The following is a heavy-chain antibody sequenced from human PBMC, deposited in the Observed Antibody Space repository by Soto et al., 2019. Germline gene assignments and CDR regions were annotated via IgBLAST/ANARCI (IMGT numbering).Heavy chain of an antibody. V-gene: IGHV3-23*01. CDR1: GFTFSSYA. CDR3: AKGKRYSSSWYGAFDY. J-gene: IGHJ4*02. D-gene: IGHD6-13*01. Sequence: EVQLLESGGGLVQPGGSLRLSCAASGFTFSSYAMSWVRQAPGKGLEWVSGITGSGGDTYYADPVKGRFTITRDNFQNTLYLQMNILRAEDTAVYYCAKGKRYSSSWYGAFDYWGQGTLVTVSS. CDR2: ITGSGGDT.